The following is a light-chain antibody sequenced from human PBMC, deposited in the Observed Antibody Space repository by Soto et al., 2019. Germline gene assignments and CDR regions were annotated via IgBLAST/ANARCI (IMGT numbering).Light chain of an antibody. CDR2: EVS. CDR1: QSLIHSDGNTY. CDR3: LQGTHWPWT. J-gene: IGKJ1*01. V-gene: IGKV2-30*02. Sequence: DVVMTQSPLFLPVTLGQPASISCRSSQSLIHSDGNTYLSWFQQRPGQSPRRLIYEVSDRDSGVXDXFTGSGSGTDFTLKISRVEAEDVGVYYCLQGTHWPWTFGQGTEVEIK.